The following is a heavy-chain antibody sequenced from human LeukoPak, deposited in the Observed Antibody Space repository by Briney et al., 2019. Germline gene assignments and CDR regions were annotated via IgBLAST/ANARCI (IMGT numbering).Heavy chain of an antibody. J-gene: IGHJ6*03. CDR3: ARVTYQLLPRYYYYYYMDV. V-gene: IGHV3-74*01. D-gene: IGHD2-2*01. Sequence: PGGSLRLSCAASGFTFSSYWMHWVRQAPGKGLVWVSRINSDGGSTSYADSVKGRFTISRDNAKNTLYLQMNSLRAEDTAVYYCARVTYQLLPRYYYYYYMDVWGKGTTVTVSS. CDR1: GFTFSSYW. CDR2: INSDGGST.